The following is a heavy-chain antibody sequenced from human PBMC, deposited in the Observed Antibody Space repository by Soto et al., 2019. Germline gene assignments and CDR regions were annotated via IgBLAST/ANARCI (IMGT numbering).Heavy chain of an antibody. Sequence: QVQLVQSGAEVGKPGASVKVSCKASGYTFTKYGISWVRQAPGQGLEWMGWISGDDGHTNYGQKFQGRVTMTRDTSTSTVYMELRSLRSDDTALYYCARDWNCTNSRCQNCFDPWGQGTLVIVSS. V-gene: IGHV1-18*01. CDR1: GYTFTKYG. D-gene: IGHD2-8*01. CDR2: ISGDDGHT. J-gene: IGHJ5*02. CDR3: ARDWNCTNSRCQNCFDP.